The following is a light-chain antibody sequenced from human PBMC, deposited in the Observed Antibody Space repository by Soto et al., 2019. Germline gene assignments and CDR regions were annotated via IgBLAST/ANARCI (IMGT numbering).Light chain of an antibody. V-gene: IGKV1-5*03. CDR3: QQYNDYSWT. CDR1: QSISAW. Sequence: DIRMTQSPSTLSASVGDSVSINCRASQSISAWLAWYQQKPGKAPRLLIYKASTLEIGVPSRFSGSGSGTEFTLTISSLQPDDVAIYYCQQYNDYSWTFGQGTKVDLK. CDR2: KAS. J-gene: IGKJ1*01.